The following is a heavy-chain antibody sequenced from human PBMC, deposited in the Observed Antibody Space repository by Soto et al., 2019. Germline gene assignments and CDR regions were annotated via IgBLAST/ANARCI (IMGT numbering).Heavy chain of an antibody. V-gene: IGHV3-30*18. CDR1: GFTFSSYG. Sequence: QVQLVESGGGVVQPGRSLRLSCAASGFTFSSYGMHWVRQAPGKGLEWVAVISYDGSNKYYADSVKGRFTISRDNSKNTLYLQMNSLRPEDTAVYYCAKADQVLVVVAPFDYWGQGTLVTVSS. CDR3: AKADQVLVVVAPFDY. J-gene: IGHJ4*02. D-gene: IGHD2-15*01. CDR2: ISYDGSNK.